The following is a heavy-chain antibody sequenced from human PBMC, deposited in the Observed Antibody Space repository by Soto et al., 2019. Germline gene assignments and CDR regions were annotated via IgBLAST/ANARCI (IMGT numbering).Heavy chain of an antibody. CDR2: ISYDGSNK. CDR1: GFTFSHYA. J-gene: IGHJ4*02. Sequence: QVQLVESGRGVVQPGRSLRLSCAASGFTFSHYAIDWVRQAPGKGLEWVAVISYDGSNKYYADSVKGRFTISRDNSKDTLYLQMNSLRAEDTAVYYCARGGAVASNDYYFDYWGQGTLVTVSS. D-gene: IGHD2-15*01. V-gene: IGHV3-30-3*01. CDR3: ARGGAVASNDYYFDY.